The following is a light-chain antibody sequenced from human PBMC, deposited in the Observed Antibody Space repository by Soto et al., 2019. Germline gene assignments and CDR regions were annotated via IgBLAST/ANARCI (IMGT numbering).Light chain of an antibody. CDR2: EVS. J-gene: IGLJ1*01. V-gene: IGLV2-14*01. Sequence: QSALTQPASVSGSPGLSITISCTGTSSDVGAYNFVSWYQQHPGKAPKLMVFEVSNRPSGVSYRFSGSKSGNTASLTISGLQAEDEADYFCSSYSISTAYLFGTGTKVTVL. CDR3: SSYSISTAYL. CDR1: SSDVGAYNF.